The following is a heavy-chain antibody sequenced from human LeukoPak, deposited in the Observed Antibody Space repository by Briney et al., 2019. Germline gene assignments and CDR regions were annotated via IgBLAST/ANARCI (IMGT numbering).Heavy chain of an antibody. CDR1: GFTFDDYA. Sequence: GSLRLSCAASGFTFDDYAMHWVRQAPGKGLEWIGYKHYSGTTHYNPSLESRVTISVDTSKNQFSLRLNSVTAADTAVYYCARGSPRPEIWGQGTLVTVSS. J-gene: IGHJ3*02. CDR2: KHYSGTT. V-gene: IGHV4-59*12. CDR3: ARGSPRPEI.